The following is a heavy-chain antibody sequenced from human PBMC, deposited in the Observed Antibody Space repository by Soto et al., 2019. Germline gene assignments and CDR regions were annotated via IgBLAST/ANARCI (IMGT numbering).Heavy chain of an antibody. CDR2: MNPNSGNT. D-gene: IGHD4-17*01. CDR3: AILTTVTYYYYYGMDV. V-gene: IGHV1-8*01. J-gene: IGHJ6*02. CDR1: GYTFTSYD. Sequence: QVQLVQSGAEVKKPGASVKVSCKASGYTFTSYDINWVRQATGQGLEWMGWMNPNSGNTGYAQKFQGRVTMTRNTSISTAYMALSSLRSEDTAVYYCAILTTVTYYYYYGMDVWGQGTTVTVSS.